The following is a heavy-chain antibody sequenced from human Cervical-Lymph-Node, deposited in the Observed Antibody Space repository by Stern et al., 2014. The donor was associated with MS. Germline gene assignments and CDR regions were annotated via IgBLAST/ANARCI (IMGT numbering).Heavy chain of an antibody. CDR2: MSWTSGYI. V-gene: IGHV3-9*01. CDR1: GFTFADYA. J-gene: IGHJ4*02. CDR3: AKGSVGIAAPRNFDY. D-gene: IGHD6-13*01. Sequence: EVQLVESGGGLVQPGMSLRLSCAASGFTFADYAMHWVRQAPGKGLEWVSGMSWTSGYIGYADSVKGRFTISRDNAKNSLYLQMNSLRTEDTAFYYCAKGSVGIAAPRNFDYWGQGTLVTVSS.